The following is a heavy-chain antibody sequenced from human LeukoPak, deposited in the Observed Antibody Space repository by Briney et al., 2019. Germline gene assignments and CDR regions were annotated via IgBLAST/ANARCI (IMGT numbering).Heavy chain of an antibody. CDR2: IYYSGST. Sequence: ASETLSLTCTVSGGSISSSSYYWGWIRQPPGKGLERIGSIYYSGSTYYNPSLKSRVTISVDTSKNQFSLKLSSVTAADTAVYYCAQQGLGGVGAFDIWGQGTMVTVSS. J-gene: IGHJ3*02. D-gene: IGHD2-8*02. V-gene: IGHV4-39*01. CDR3: AQQGLGGVGAFDI. CDR1: GGSISSSSYY.